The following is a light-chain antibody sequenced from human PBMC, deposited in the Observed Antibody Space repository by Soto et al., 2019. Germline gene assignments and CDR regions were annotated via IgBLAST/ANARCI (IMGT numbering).Light chain of an antibody. J-gene: IGKJ5*01. CDR3: QQLNSYPIT. V-gene: IGKV1-17*01. Sequence: DIQMTQSASSLSASVGDRFTIAFRASHTISKYVNWYQQKPGKVPNLLIYTASNLYRGVPSRFSGSGSGTDFTFTISSLQPEDFATYYCQQLNSYPITFGQGTRLEIK. CDR1: HTISKY. CDR2: TAS.